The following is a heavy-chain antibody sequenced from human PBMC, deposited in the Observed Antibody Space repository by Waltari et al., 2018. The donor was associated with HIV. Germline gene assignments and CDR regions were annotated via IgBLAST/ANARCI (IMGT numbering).Heavy chain of an antibody. CDR3: ARQPSAWDI. CDR1: AGSISSSSSF. Sequence: QLQLQDSGPGLVTPSETLSLTCTVSAGSISSSSSFWGWIRQTPGKGLEWIGSVYYTGNTFYNPSLKSRVNVFIDTANNQFSLRLTSVTAADAGVYYCARQPSAWDIWGQGILVTVSS. J-gene: IGHJ4*02. D-gene: IGHD1-26*01. CDR2: VYYTGNT. V-gene: IGHV4-39*01.